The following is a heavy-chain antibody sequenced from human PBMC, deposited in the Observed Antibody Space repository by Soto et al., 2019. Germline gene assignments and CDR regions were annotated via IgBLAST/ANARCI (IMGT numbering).Heavy chain of an antibody. CDR3: ASLWFGELLILPNDAFDI. CDR1: GFSFSFYG. D-gene: IGHD3-10*01. V-gene: IGHV3-30*03. J-gene: IGHJ3*02. Sequence: GGSLRLSCAASGFSFSFYGMHWVRQAPGKGLEWVTVISYDGNNQYYADSVKGRFTISRDNSKNTLSLQMNSLRAEDTAVYYCASLWFGELLILPNDAFDIWGQGTRVTVSS. CDR2: ISYDGNNQ.